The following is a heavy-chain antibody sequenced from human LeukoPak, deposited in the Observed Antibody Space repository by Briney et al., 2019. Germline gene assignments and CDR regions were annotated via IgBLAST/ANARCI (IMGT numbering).Heavy chain of an antibody. J-gene: IGHJ6*02. CDR2: ISGSGGST. D-gene: IGHD2-2*01. Sequence: GGSLRLSCAASGVTFSGYAMSWGRQGPGEGVEWGSAISGSGGSTYYADSVKGRFTISRDNSKNTLYLQMNSLRAEDTAVYYCAKDGGPRYPLLWSGMDVWGQGTTVTVSS. CDR1: GVTFSGYA. V-gene: IGHV3-23*01. CDR3: AKDGGPRYPLLWSGMDV.